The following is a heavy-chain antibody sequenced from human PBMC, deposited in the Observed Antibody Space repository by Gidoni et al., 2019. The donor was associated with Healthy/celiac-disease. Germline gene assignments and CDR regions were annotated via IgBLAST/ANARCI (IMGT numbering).Heavy chain of an antibody. Sequence: EVQLVESGGGLVQPGGSLRLSCSASGFTFSSYAMHWVRQAPGKGLEYVSAISSNGGSTYYADSVKGRFTISRDNSKNTLYLQMSSLRAEDTAVYYCVKAPEYYYYYYGMDVWGQGTTVTVSS. CDR1: GFTFSSYA. J-gene: IGHJ6*02. CDR2: ISSNGGST. CDR3: VKAPEYYYYYYGMDV. D-gene: IGHD3-10*01. V-gene: IGHV3-64D*06.